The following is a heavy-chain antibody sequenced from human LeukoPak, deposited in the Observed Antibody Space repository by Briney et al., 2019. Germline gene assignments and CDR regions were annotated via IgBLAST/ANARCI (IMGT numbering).Heavy chain of an antibody. CDR3: ARARGYSSSWYGAFDI. J-gene: IGHJ3*02. V-gene: IGHV4-39*07. D-gene: IGHD6-13*01. Sequence: SETLSLTCTVSGGSISSSSYYWGWIRQPPGKGLEWIGSIYYSGSTYYNPSLKSRVTISVDTSKNQFSLKLSSVTAADTAVYYCARARGYSSSWYGAFDIWGQGTMVTVSS. CDR2: IYYSGST. CDR1: GGSISSSSYY.